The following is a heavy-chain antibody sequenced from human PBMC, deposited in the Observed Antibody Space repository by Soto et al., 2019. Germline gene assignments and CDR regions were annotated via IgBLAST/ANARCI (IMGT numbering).Heavy chain of an antibody. CDR2: ISGSGGST. V-gene: IGHV3-23*01. D-gene: IGHD4-17*01. J-gene: IGHJ4*02. CDR1: GFTFSSYA. CDR3: AKDDYGDYDGAHATRLQSFDY. Sequence: GGSLRLSCAASGFTFSSYAMSWVRQAPGKGLEWVSAISGSGGSTYYADSVKGRFTISRDNSKNTLYLQMNSLRAEDTAVYYCAKDDYGDYDGAHATRLQSFDYWGQGTLVTVSS.